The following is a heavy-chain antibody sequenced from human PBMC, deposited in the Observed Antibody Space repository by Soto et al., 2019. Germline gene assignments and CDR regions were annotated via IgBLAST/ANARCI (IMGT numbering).Heavy chain of an antibody. CDR3: ARGGYYDSTGYAN. CDR2: ISVSGSTT. Sequence: PGGSLRLSCAASGFTFSSYAMSWVRQAPGKGLEWDSGISVSGSTTYYADSVKGRFTISRDNSKNTLYLQMSSLRAEDTAVYYCARGGYYDSTGYANWGQGTLVTVSS. V-gene: IGHV3-23*01. CDR1: GFTFSSYA. D-gene: IGHD3-22*01. J-gene: IGHJ4*02.